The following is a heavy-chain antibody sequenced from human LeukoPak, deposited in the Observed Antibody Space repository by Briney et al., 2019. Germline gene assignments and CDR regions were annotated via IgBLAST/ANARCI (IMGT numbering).Heavy chain of an antibody. J-gene: IGHJ6*02. CDR2: ISGSGSTT. D-gene: IGHD2-2*03. Sequence: GGSLRLSCAASGFTFSSYAMNWVRQAPGKGLEWVSGISGSGSTTYYAVSVEGRFTISRDKSKSTVYLQMNSLRAEDTAVYYCAKDQAYGSGAPYGMDVWGQGTTVTVSS. V-gene: IGHV3-23*01. CDR3: AKDQAYGSGAPYGMDV. CDR1: GFTFSSYA.